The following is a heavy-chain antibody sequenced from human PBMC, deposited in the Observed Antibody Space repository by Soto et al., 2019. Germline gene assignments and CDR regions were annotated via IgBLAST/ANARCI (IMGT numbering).Heavy chain of an antibody. Sequence: SETLSLICTVSGGSISSDDYYWSWIRQAPGRGLEWIGYIHSSGSIYYNPSLKSRATMSIETAGNQFYMKVSSVTVADTAVYYCARDLDGLHDDTSGPFNRPGWGEGTLVTVSS. J-gene: IGHJ1*01. CDR3: ARDLDGLHDDTSGPFNRPG. CDR2: IHSSGSI. V-gene: IGHV4-30-4*01. D-gene: IGHD3-22*01. CDR1: GGSISSDDYY.